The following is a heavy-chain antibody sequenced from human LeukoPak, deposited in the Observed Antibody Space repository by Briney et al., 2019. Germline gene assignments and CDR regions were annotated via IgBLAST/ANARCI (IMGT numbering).Heavy chain of an antibody. CDR1: GGSFRGYY. CDR3: ARGRGTMIVVVISPRHAPFFDY. J-gene: IGHJ4*02. D-gene: IGHD3-22*01. V-gene: IGHV4-34*01. CDR2: INHSGST. Sequence: KPSETLSLTCAVYGGSFRGYYWSWIRQPPGKGLEWIGEINHSGSTNYNPSLKSRVPISVDTSKNQFSLKLSSVTAADTAVYYCARGRGTMIVVVISPRHAPFFDYWGQGTLVTVSS.